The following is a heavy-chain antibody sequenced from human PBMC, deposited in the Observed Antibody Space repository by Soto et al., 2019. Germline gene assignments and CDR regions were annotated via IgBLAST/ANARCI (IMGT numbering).Heavy chain of an antibody. D-gene: IGHD3-10*01. CDR1: GFTFSSYG. Sequence: GGSLRLSCAASGFTFSSYGMHWVRQAPGKGLEWVAVISYDGSNKYYADSVKGRFTISRDNSKNTLYLQMNSLRAEDTALYYCAKVPIPGCCSPYYFDYWGQGTLVTVSS. V-gene: IGHV3-30*18. CDR3: AKVPIPGCCSPYYFDY. CDR2: ISYDGSNK. J-gene: IGHJ4*02.